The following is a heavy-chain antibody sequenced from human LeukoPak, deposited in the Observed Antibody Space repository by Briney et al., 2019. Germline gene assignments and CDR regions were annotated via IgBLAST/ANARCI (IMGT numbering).Heavy chain of an antibody. CDR3: ARQPEGTWFDP. J-gene: IGHJ5*02. V-gene: IGHV5-10-1*01. Sequence: GESLMISCKGSGYSFTSNWISWVRQMPGKGLEWMGRIDPSDSFTNYSPSFQGHVTISADKSISTAYLQWRSLKASDTAMYYCARQPEGTWFDPWGQGTLVTVSS. CDR2: IDPSDSFT. CDR1: GYSFTSNW. D-gene: IGHD1-1*01.